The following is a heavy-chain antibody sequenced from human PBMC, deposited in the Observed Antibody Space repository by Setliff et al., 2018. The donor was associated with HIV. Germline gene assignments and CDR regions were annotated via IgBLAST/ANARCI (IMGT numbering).Heavy chain of an antibody. Sequence: GASVKVSCKASGDTFNSHAISWVRQAPGQGLEWMGGIIPIFGTPNYAQKFKGRLTITADESTSTVYMELSSLRSEDTAVYYCARGHFSDSAGYYLRAFDIWGQGTMVTVS. V-gene: IGHV1-69*13. CDR3: ARGHFSDSAGYYLRAFDI. D-gene: IGHD3-22*01. CDR1: GDTFNSHA. J-gene: IGHJ3*02. CDR2: IIPIFGTP.